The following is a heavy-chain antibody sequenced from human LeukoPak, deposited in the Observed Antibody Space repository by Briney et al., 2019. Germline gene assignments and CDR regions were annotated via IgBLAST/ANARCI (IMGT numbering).Heavy chain of an antibody. Sequence: QPGGSLRLSCAASGFTFSSYAMSWVRQAPGKGLEWVSAISGSGGSTYYADSVKGRFTISRDNAKNTLYLQMNSLRGEDTAVYYCVRDSYQGHTYYGMDVWGQGTTVTVSS. CDR2: ISGSGGST. V-gene: IGHV3-23*01. CDR1: GFTFSSYA. D-gene: IGHD2-2*01. CDR3: VRDSYQGHTYYGMDV. J-gene: IGHJ6*02.